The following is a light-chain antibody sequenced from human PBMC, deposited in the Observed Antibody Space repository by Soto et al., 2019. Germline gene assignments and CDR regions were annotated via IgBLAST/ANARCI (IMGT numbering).Light chain of an antibody. Sequence: DIQMTQSPSSLSASVGDRVTITCRARQSISSYLNWYQQKPGKAPKLLIYAAYILQSGVPSRFSGSGSGTDFTRTISSLQPEDFATYYCKHCYSTPNTFGQGTKLEIK. CDR3: KHCYSTPNT. V-gene: IGKV1-39*01. J-gene: IGKJ2*01. CDR1: QSISSY. CDR2: AAY.